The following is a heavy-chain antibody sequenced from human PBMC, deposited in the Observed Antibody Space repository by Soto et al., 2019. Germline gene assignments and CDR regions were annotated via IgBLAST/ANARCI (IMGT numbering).Heavy chain of an antibody. D-gene: IGHD2-15*01. V-gene: IGHV1-18*01. Sequence: QVQLVQSGAEVKKPGSSVKVSCKASGYTFTSYGISWVRQAPGQGLEWMGWISAYNGNTNYAQKLQGRVTMTTDTATSTAYMELRSLRSYDTAVDYCAGEGYCSGGSCYGDGMDFWGHGTTVTVSS. CDR3: AGEGYCSGGSCYGDGMDF. CDR2: ISAYNGNT. J-gene: IGHJ6*02. CDR1: GYTFTSYG.